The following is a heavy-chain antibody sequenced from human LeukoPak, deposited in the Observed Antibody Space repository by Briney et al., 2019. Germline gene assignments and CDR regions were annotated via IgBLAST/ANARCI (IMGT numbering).Heavy chain of an antibody. CDR2: IYYTGGT. D-gene: IGHD3-10*01. CDR1: TCSLRSYY. V-gene: IGHV4-59*01. Sequence: PSETLSSTCTVYTCSLRSYYWSWHRQFPGKGLDWIVNIYYTGGTNYNPSLKSRVTISIATSSSQFSLRLSSVTAAATAVYYCARKFGSSGYGQGSFLTRGERNLVTVSS. J-gene: IGHJ4*02. CDR3: ARKFGSSGYGQGSFLT.